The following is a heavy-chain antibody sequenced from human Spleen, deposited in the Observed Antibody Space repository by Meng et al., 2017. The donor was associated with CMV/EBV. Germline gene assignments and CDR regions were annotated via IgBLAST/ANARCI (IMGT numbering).Heavy chain of an antibody. CDR3: ARAIAGVDGFDI. D-gene: IGHD2-21*01. J-gene: IGHJ3*02. CDR1: GDSVSSDSAA. CDR2: TYYRSKWYN. V-gene: IGHV6-1*01. Sequence: SCAISGDSVSSDSAAWNWVRQSPSRGLEWLGRTYYRSKWYNDYLVSVKSRITINPDTSKNQFSLQLNSVTPEDTAIYYCARAIAGVDGFDIWGQGTMVTVSS.